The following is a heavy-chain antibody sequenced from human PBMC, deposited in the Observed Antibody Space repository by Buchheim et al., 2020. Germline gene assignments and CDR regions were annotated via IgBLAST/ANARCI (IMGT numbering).Heavy chain of an antibody. CDR3: ARDVGMVRGVIMHYYYYGMDV. J-gene: IGHJ6*02. CDR2: IWYDGSNK. D-gene: IGHD3-10*01. V-gene: IGHV3-33*01. CDR1: GFTFSSYG. Sequence: QVQLVESGGGVVQPGRSLRLSCAASGFTFSSYGMHWVRQAPGKGLEWVAVIWYDGSNKYYADSVKGRFTISRDNSKNTLYLQMNSLRAEDTAAYYCARDVGMVRGVIMHYYYYGMDVWGQGTT.